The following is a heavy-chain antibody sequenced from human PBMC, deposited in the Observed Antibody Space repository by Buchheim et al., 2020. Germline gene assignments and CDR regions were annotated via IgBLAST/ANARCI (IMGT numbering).Heavy chain of an antibody. CDR1: GASISSNNW. CDR2: IYQSGNT. Sequence: QVQLQESGPGLVKPSGTLSLTCAVSGASISSNNWWSWVRQPPGKGLEWIGEIYQSGNTNYNPSLKSRVAISLDKSQNQFSLKLNSVTAADTAVYYCARDRDCSSSSCTYGMDVWGQGTT. CDR3: ARDRDCSSSSCTYGMDV. D-gene: IGHD2-2*01. V-gene: IGHV4-4*02. J-gene: IGHJ6*02.